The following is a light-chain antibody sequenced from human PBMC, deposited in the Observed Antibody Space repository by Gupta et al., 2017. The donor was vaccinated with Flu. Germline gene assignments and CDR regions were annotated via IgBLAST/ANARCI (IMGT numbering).Light chain of an antibody. CDR1: QSVSSSD. V-gene: IGKV3-20*01. Sequence: EIVLTQSPSTLSLSPGERATLSCRASQSVSSSDLAWYQQKPGQAPRLLIYGASSRATGIPDRFSGGGSGTDFTLTINRLEPEDFAVYYCQQDGNSPITFGGGTKVEIK. CDR2: GAS. J-gene: IGKJ4*01. CDR3: QQDGNSPIT.